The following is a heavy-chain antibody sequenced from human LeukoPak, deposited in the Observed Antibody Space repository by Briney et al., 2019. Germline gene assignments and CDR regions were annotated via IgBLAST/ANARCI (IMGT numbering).Heavy chain of an antibody. J-gene: IGHJ4*02. D-gene: IGHD3-9*01. V-gene: IGHV3-43*01. CDR1: GFTFDDYT. CDR2: ISWDGGST. CDR3: AKDALYDILTGYPRD. Sequence: GGSLRLSCAASGFTFDDYTMHWVRQAPGKGLEWVSLISWDGGSTYYADSVKGRFTISRDNSKNSLYLQMNSLRTEDTALYYCAKDALYDILTGYPRDWGQGTLVTVSS.